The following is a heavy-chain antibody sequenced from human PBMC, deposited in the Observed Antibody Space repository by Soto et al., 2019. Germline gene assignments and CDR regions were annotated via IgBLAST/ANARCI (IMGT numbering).Heavy chain of an antibody. V-gene: IGHV1-3*01. CDR1: GYTFTSYA. CDR2: INAGNGNT. D-gene: IGHD2-2*01. Sequence: ASVKVSCKASGYTFTSYAMHWVRQAPGQRLEWMGWINAGNGNTKYSQKFQGRVTITRDTSASTAYMELSSLRSEDTAVYYCARALVPTPHFDYWGQGTLVTVS. J-gene: IGHJ4*02. CDR3: ARALVPTPHFDY.